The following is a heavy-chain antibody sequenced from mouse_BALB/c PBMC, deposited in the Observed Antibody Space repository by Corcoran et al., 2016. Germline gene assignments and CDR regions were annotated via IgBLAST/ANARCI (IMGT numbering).Heavy chain of an antibody. V-gene: IGHV9-3-1*01. CDR1: GYTFTNYG. J-gene: IGHJ4*01. CDR2: INTYTGEP. CDR3: AREPRAMDY. Sequence: QIQVVQSEPELKKPGETVKISCKASGYTFTNYGMNWVKQAPGKGLKCMGWINTYTGEPTYADDFKGRFAFSLETSASTAYLQINNLKNEDTATYFCAREPRAMDYWGQGTSVTVSS.